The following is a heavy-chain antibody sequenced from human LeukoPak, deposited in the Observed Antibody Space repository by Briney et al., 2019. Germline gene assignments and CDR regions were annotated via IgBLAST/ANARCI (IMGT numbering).Heavy chain of an antibody. Sequence: PSETLSLTCAVSGFSISSDSYWGWLRQPPGKGLEWIGTIYYSGATYYSPSLKSRVTISLDTSKNHFSLRLTSVTAADTAVYYCAKFGSTSGRGFDPWGQGTLVTVSS. D-gene: IGHD2-2*01. CDR3: AKFGSTSGRGFDP. CDR1: GFSISSDSY. V-gene: IGHV4-38-2*01. CDR2: IYYSGAT. J-gene: IGHJ5*02.